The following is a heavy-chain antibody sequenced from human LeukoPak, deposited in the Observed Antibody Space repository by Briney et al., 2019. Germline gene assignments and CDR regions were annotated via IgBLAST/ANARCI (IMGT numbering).Heavy chain of an antibody. CDR1: GLTFGDYA. D-gene: IGHD2-8*02. J-gene: IGHJ4*02. Sequence: PGGSLRLSCTASGLTFGDYAMSWVRQAPRKGRGWGGFIRSKAYGGTTEYAASVKGRFTISRDDSKSIAYLQMNSLKTEDTAVYYCTRDLVGYYFDYWGQGTLVTVSS. CDR3: TRDLVGYYFDY. CDR2: IRSKAYGGTT. V-gene: IGHV3-49*04.